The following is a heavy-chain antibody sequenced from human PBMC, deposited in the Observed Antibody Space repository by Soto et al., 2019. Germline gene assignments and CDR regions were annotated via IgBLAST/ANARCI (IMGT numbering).Heavy chain of an antibody. CDR2: ISYDGSNK. D-gene: IGHD4-17*01. Sequence: QVQLVESGGGVVQPGRSLRLSCAASGFTFSSYGMHWVRQAPGKGLEWVAVISYDGSNKYYADSVKGRCTISRDNSKNTLYLQMNSLRAEDTAVYYCAKDPEATVTTHFDYWGQGTLVTVSS. CDR3: AKDPEATVTTHFDY. V-gene: IGHV3-30*18. J-gene: IGHJ4*02. CDR1: GFTFSSYG.